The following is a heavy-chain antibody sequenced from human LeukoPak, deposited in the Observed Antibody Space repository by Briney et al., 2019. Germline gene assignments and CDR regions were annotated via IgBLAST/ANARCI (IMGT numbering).Heavy chain of an antibody. CDR2: ISDDGSNE. V-gene: IGHV3-30*03. J-gene: IGHJ5*02. D-gene: IGHD3-10*01. CDR3: ARDPSILWFGELGPNWFDP. CDR1: GFTFSSYG. Sequence: PGRSLRLSCAASGFTFSSYGMHWVRQAPGKGLEWVAVISDDGSNEYYVDSVKGRFTISRDNPKNTLYLQMNSLRVEDTAVYYCARDPSILWFGELGPNWFDPWGQGTLVTVSS.